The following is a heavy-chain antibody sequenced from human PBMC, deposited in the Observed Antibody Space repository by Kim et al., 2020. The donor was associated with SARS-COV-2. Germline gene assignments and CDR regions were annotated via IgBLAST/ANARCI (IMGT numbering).Heavy chain of an antibody. V-gene: IGHV1-2*02. D-gene: IGHD6-6*01. Sequence: QKFQGRVTMTRDTSISTAYMELSRLRSDDTAVYYCARVRIAARRGDAFDIWGQGTMVTVSS. J-gene: IGHJ3*02. CDR3: ARVRIAARRGDAFDI.